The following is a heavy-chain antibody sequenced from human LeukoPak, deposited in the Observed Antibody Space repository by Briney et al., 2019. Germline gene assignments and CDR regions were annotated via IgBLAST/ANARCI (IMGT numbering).Heavy chain of an antibody. CDR2: IYYSGST. V-gene: IGHV4-39*07. CDR3: AREGGEQWLADY. Sequence: SETLSLTCTVSGGSISSSSYYWGWIRQPPGKGLEWIGSIYYSGSTYYNPSLKSRVTISVDTSKNQFSLKLSSVTAADTAVYYCAREGGEQWLADYWGQGTLVTVSS. D-gene: IGHD6-19*01. J-gene: IGHJ4*02. CDR1: GGSISSSSYY.